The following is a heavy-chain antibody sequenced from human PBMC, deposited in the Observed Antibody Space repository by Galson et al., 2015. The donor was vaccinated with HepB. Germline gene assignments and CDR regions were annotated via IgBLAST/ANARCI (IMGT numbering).Heavy chain of an antibody. J-gene: IGHJ4*02. D-gene: IGHD2-8*01. V-gene: IGHV1-69*04. CDR3: AKESTNRPGGEGNFDY. CDR1: GGTFSSYT. CDR2: IIPILGIA. Sequence: SVKVSCKASGGTFSSYTISWVRQAPGQGLEWMGRIIPILGIANYAQKFQGRVTITADKSTSTAYMELSSLRSEDTAVYYCAKESTNRPGGEGNFDYWGQGTLVTVSS.